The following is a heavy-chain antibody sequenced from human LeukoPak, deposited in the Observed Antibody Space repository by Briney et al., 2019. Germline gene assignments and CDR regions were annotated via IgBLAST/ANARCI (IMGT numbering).Heavy chain of an antibody. CDR2: ISYDGSDR. D-gene: IGHD3-10*01. V-gene: IGHV3-30*04. CDR1: GFTFSSYA. Sequence: GSLRLSCVASGFTFSSYAMHWVRQAPGKGLEWVAVISYDGSDRYYADSVKGRFTISRDNSKNTLYLQMNSLRAEDTAEYYCAKEAGLLLFFGEGLGWFDPWGQGTLVTVSS. J-gene: IGHJ5*02. CDR3: AKEAGLLLFFGEGLGWFDP.